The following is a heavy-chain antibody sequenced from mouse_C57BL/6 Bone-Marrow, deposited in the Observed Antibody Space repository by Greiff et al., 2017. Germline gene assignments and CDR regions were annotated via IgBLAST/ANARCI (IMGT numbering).Heavy chain of an antibody. Sequence: VQLQQSGPELVKPGASVKISCKASGYAFSSYWMNWVKQRPGKGLEWIGRIDPGDGDTNYNGKFKGKATLTADKSSSTAYMQLSSLTSEDSAVYFCARCYYDYDGGAGFAYWGQGTLVTVSA. V-gene: IGHV1-82*01. CDR3: ARCYYDYDGGAGFAY. CDR1: GYAFSSYW. CDR2: IDPGDGDT. J-gene: IGHJ3*01. D-gene: IGHD2-4*01.